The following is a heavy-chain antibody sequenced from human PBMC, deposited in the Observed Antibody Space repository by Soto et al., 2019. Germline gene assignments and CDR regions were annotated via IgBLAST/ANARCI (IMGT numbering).Heavy chain of an antibody. CDR2: ISAYNGNT. J-gene: IGHJ5*02. CDR1: GYTFTSYG. CDR3: ARGPLRWLGVCCNWFDP. D-gene: IGHD6-19*01. Sequence: GASVKVSCKASGYTFTSYGISWVRQAPGQGLEWMGWISAYNGNTNYAQKLQGRVTMTTDTSTSTAYMELRSLRSDDTAVYYCARGPLRWLGVCCNWFDPWGQGTLVTVSS. V-gene: IGHV1-18*01.